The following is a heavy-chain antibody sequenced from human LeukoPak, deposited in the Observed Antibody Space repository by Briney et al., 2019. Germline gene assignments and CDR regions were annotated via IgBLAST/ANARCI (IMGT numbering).Heavy chain of an antibody. Sequence: SETLSLTCTVSGGSISSYYWSWIRQPPGKGLEWIGYIYYSGSTNYNPPLKSRVTISVDTSKNQFSLKLSSVTAADTAVYYCARGPRTLGYCSTTSCYDFDYWGQGTLVTVPS. D-gene: IGHD2-2*01. CDR3: ARGPRTLGYCSTTSCYDFDY. V-gene: IGHV4-59*01. J-gene: IGHJ4*02. CDR2: IYYSGST. CDR1: GGSISSYY.